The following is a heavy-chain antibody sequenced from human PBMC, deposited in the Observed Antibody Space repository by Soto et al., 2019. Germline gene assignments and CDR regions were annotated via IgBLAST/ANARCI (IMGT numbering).Heavy chain of an antibody. CDR1: GFTSSSYW. V-gene: IGHV3-74*01. Sequence: PGGCLRLSCAASGFTSSSYWMHWVRQAPGKGLVGVSRISNEGTSTNYADSVKGRFTISRDNAKNTVYLEMNSLRAEDTAVYYCASDWYYYDTSDHFSADAFDIWGQGTTVTVSS. J-gene: IGHJ3*02. D-gene: IGHD3-22*01. CDR3: ASDWYYYDTSDHFSADAFDI. CDR2: ISNEGTST.